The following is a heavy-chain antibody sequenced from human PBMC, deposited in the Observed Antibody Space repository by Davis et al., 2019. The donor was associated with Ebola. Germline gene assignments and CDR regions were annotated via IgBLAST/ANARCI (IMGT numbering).Heavy chain of an antibody. CDR1: RFFFSSYW. J-gene: IGHJ4*02. CDR3: ARERDPTVAWGY. CDR2: INSDGSTT. Sequence: GESLKISCAASRFFFSSYWMHWVRQAPGKGLVWVSRINSDGSTTSYADSVKGRFTISRDNTKNSLYLQMNSLRVEDTAMYYCARERDPTVAWGYWGQGTLVTVSS. V-gene: IGHV3-74*01. D-gene: IGHD6-19*01.